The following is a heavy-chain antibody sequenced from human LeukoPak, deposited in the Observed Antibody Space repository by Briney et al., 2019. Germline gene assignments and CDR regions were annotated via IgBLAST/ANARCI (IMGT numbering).Heavy chain of an antibody. CDR3: ARAPILEWLFDDDAFDI. CDR1: GGTISSYY. V-gene: IGHV4-59*12. D-gene: IGHD3-3*01. J-gene: IGHJ3*02. Sequence: PSETLSLTCTVSGGTISSYYWSWIRQPPGKDLEWIGYIYHSGSTYYNPSLKSRVTISVDRSKNQFSLKLSSVTAADTAVYYCARAPILEWLFDDDAFDIWGQGTMVTVSS. CDR2: IYHSGST.